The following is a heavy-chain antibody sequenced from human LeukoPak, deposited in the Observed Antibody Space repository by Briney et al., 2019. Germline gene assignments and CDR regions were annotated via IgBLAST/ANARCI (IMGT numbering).Heavy chain of an antibody. CDR3: ATVGYYYDTGSLLDAFDF. CDR1: GFTVSSNY. V-gene: IGHV3-53*01. J-gene: IGHJ3*01. D-gene: IGHD3-22*01. CDR2: IYSGGST. Sequence: PGGSLRLSCAASGFTVSSNYMSWVRQAPGKGLEWVSVIYSGGSTYYADSVKGRFTISRDNSKNSLYLQMNSLRAEDTAVYYCATVGYYYDTGSLLDAFDFWGQGTVVTVSS.